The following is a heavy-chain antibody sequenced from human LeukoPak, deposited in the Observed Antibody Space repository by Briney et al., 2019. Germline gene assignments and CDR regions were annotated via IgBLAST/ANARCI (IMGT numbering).Heavy chain of an antibody. Sequence: ASVKVSCKASGYTLSDYYMNWVRQAPGQGLEWMGWINPKNAATNYAQKFQGRVTMTRDTSTGTVYMEVNALRSDDTAVYYCARTLYIASAPGGFDYWGQGTLVTVSS. CDR3: ARTLYIASAPGGFDY. D-gene: IGHD3-16*01. V-gene: IGHV1-2*02. J-gene: IGHJ4*02. CDR1: GYTLSDYY. CDR2: INPKNAAT.